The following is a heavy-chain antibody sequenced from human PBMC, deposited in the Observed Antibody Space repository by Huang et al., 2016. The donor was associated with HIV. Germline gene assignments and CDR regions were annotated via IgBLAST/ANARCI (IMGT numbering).Heavy chain of an antibody. CDR3: AKDPSSPYGDSYFEQ. CDR1: GFTFIDFA. D-gene: IGHD4-17*01. Sequence: EVQLLESGGGLVQPGGSLRLSCAASGFTFIDFAMSWVRQAPGKGREWVSAIRGSGQSTYYADAVNGRFTISRDNSKNTLYLQMNKLRVEDTAVYFCAKDPSSPYGDSYFEQWGQGTLVTVSP. V-gene: IGHV3-23*01. J-gene: IGHJ4*02. CDR2: IRGSGQST.